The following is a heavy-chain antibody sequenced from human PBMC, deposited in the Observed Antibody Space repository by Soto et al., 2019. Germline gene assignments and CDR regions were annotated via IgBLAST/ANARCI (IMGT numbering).Heavy chain of an antibody. CDR1: GGSISSSSYY. Sequence: QLQLQESGPGLVKPSETLSLTCTVSGGSISSSSYYWGWIRQPPGKGLEWIGSIYYSGSTYYNPSLKSRVTISVDTSKNQFSLKLSSVTAADTAVYYCARRISGSYFDYWGQGTLVTVSS. D-gene: IGHD1-26*01. CDR2: IYYSGST. CDR3: ARRISGSYFDY. J-gene: IGHJ4*02. V-gene: IGHV4-39*01.